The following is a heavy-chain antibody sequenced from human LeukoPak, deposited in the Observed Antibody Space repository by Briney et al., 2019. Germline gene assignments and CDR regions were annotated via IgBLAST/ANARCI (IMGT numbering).Heavy chain of an antibody. J-gene: IGHJ5*02. Sequence: GASVKVSCKASGGTFSSYAISWVRQAPGQGLEWMGGIIPIFGTANYAQKFQGRVTMTRDMSTSTVYMELSSLRSEDTAVYYCARDRVAATLGSGNWFDPWGQGTLVTVSS. D-gene: IGHD2-15*01. CDR3: ARDRVAATLGSGNWFDP. CDR1: GGTFSSYA. V-gene: IGHV1-69*05. CDR2: IIPIFGTA.